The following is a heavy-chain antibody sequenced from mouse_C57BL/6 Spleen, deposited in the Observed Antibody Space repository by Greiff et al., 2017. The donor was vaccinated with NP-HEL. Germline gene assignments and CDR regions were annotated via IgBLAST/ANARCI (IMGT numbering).Heavy chain of an antibody. CDR1: GYAFSSYW. J-gene: IGHJ2*01. CDR2: IYPGDGDT. D-gene: IGHD1-1*01. V-gene: IGHV1-80*01. CDR3: ARIYYGSSYDYFDY. Sequence: VQLQQSGAELVKPGASVKISCKASGYAFSSYWMNWVKQRPGKGLEWIGQIYPGDGDTNYNGKFKGKATLTADKSSSTAYMQLSSLTSEDSAVYFCARIYYGSSYDYFDYWGQGTTLTVSS.